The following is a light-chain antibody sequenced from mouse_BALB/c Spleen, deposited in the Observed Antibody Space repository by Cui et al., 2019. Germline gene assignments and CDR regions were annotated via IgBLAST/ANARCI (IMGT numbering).Light chain of an antibody. CDR1: QNINVW. CDR2: KAS. J-gene: IGKJ5*01. V-gene: IGKV10-94*01. Sequence: DIQMNQSPSSLSASLGGTITITCHASQNINVWLSWYQQKPGNIPKLLNYKASNLHTGVPSRFSGSGSGTGFTLTISSLQPEYIATYYYQHGQSYPLTFGAGTKLELK. CDR3: QHGQSYPLT.